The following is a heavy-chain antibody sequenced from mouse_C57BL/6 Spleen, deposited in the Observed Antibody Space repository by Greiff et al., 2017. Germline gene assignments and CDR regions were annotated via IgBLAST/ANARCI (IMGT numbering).Heavy chain of an antibody. CDR1: GYTFTSYW. V-gene: IGHV1-74*01. CDR2: IHPSDSDT. D-gene: IGHD2-4*01. CDR3: AKNPIYYDYANYFDY. Sequence: QVQLKQPGAELVKPGASVKVSCKASGYTFTSYWMHWVKQRPGQGLEWIGRIHPSDSDTNYNQKFKGKATLTVDKSSSTAYMQLSSLTSEDSAVYYCAKNPIYYDYANYFDYWGQGTTLTVSA. J-gene: IGHJ2*01.